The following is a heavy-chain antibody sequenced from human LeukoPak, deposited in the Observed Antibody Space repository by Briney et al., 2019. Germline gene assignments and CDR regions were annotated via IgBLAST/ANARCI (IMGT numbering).Heavy chain of an antibody. V-gene: IGHV1-18*01. CDR1: GYTFTSYG. J-gene: IGHJ4*02. Sequence: ASVKVSCKASGYTFTSYGISWVRPAPGQGLDWMGWISAYNGNTNYAQKLQGRVTMPTDTSTSTAYMELRSLRSDNTAVYYCARDYDSSGYSLNKSPSFDWWGQGTLVTVSS. CDR2: ISAYNGNT. CDR3: ARDYDSSGYSLNKSPSFDW. D-gene: IGHD3-22*01.